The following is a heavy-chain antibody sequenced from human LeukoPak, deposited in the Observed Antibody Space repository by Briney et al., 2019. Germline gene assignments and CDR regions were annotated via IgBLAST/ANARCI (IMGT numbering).Heavy chain of an antibody. CDR3: TKEGQYDFWSGYFYMDI. CDR2: ISGCGGST. V-gene: IGHV3-23*01. J-gene: IGHJ6*03. CDR1: GFTFSSYA. D-gene: IGHD3-3*01. Sequence: GGSLRLSCVGSGFTFSSYAMSWGRQAPGKGLGGVSGISGCGGSTYNADSVKGRFTISRDNSKNTLYLQMNSLRAEDTAAYYCTKEGQYDFWSGYFYMDIWGKGTTVTVSS.